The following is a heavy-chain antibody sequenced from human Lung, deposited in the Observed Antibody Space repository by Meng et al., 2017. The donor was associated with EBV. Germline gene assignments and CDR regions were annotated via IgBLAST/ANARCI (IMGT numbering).Heavy chain of an antibody. V-gene: IGHV4-30-2*05. CDR3: AREYSSSSGLPGP. CDR2: IYHSGGT. D-gene: IGHD6-6*01. CDR1: GGSISSGGYS. J-gene: IGHJ5*02. Sequence: QVPPQGSGTGLVKPSQTLSLTCAVSGGSISSGGYSWSWIRQPPGKGLEWIGYIYHSGGTYYNPSLKSRVTISVDTSRNQFSLKLTSVTAADTAVYYCAREYSSSSGLPGPWGQGTLVTVSS.